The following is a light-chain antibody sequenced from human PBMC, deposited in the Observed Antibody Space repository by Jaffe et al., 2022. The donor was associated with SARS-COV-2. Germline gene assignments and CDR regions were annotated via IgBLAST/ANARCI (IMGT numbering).Light chain of an antibody. CDR3: MLYMGGGIWV. V-gene: IGLV8-61*01. J-gene: IGLJ3*02. CDR2: YTN. CDR1: SGSVSTNYY. Sequence: QTVVTQEPSFSVSPGGTVTVTCGLSSGSVSTNYYPSWFQQTPGQAPRTLIYYTNIRSSGVPDRFSGSILGNKAALTITGAQADDECDYYCMLYMGGGIWVFGGGTKLTVL.